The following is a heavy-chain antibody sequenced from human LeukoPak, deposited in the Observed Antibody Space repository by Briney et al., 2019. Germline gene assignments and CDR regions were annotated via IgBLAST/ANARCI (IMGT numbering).Heavy chain of an antibody. CDR2: FDPEDGET. CDR3: ATLVRYCSSTSCYRFDY. CDR1: GYTLTELS. V-gene: IGHV1-24*01. J-gene: IGHJ4*02. Sequence: ASVKVSCKVSGYTLTELSMYWVRQAPGKGLEWMGGFDPEDGETIYAQKFQGRVTMTEDTSTDTAYMELSSLRSEDTAVYYCATLVRYCSSTSCYRFDYWGQGTLVTVSS. D-gene: IGHD2-2*01.